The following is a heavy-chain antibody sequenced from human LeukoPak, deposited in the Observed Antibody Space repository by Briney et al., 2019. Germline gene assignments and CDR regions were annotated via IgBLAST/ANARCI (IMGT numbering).Heavy chain of an antibody. CDR1: GFTFSSYG. CDR2: ISYDGSNK. Sequence: GRSLRLSCAASGFTFSSYGMHWVRQAPGKGLEWVAVISYDGSNKYYADSVKGRFTISRDNSKNTLYLQMNSLRAEDTAVYYCAKEMGSWAAHPLDYWGQGTLVTVSS. V-gene: IGHV3-30*18. D-gene: IGHD6-13*01. J-gene: IGHJ4*02. CDR3: AKEMGSWAAHPLDY.